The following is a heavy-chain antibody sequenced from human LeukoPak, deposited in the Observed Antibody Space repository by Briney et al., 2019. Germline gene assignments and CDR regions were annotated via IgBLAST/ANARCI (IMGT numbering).Heavy chain of an antibody. CDR3: ARDPYFDTSGYMED. CDR2: ISYDGSNK. V-gene: IGHV3-30-3*01. D-gene: IGHD3-22*01. CDR1: GFIFSSYA. Sequence: RAGGSLRLSCAASGFIFSSYAMHWVRQAPGKGLQWVAVISYDGSNKYYAVSVKGRFTISRDNSKNTLYLQMNSLRAEDTAVYYCARDPYFDTSGYMEDWGQGTLVTVSS. J-gene: IGHJ4*02.